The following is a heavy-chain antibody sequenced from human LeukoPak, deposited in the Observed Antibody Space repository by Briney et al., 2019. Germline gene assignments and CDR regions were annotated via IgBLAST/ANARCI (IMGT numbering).Heavy chain of an antibody. J-gene: IGHJ5*02. V-gene: IGHV1-69*13. CDR1: GGNFSSYA. CDR3: ARDSFTMVRGANNWFDP. D-gene: IGHD3-10*01. Sequence: ASVKVSCKASGGNFSSYAISWVRQAPGQGLEWMGGIIPIFGTANYAQKFQGRVTITADESTSTAYMELSSLRSEDTAVYYCARDSFTMVRGANNWFDPWGQGTLVTVSS. CDR2: IIPIFGTA.